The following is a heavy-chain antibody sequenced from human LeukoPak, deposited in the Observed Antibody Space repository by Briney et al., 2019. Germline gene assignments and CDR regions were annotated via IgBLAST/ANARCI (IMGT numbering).Heavy chain of an antibody. J-gene: IGHJ4*02. Sequence: GRSLRLSCAASGFTFDDYDMHWVRQAPGKGLEWVSGISWNSGSIGYADSVKGRFTISRDNAKNSLYLQMNSLRAEDTALYYCAKDRGGWADYWGQGTLVTVSS. D-gene: IGHD6-19*01. CDR1: GFTFDDYD. V-gene: IGHV3-9*01. CDR2: ISWNSGSI. CDR3: AKDRGGWADY.